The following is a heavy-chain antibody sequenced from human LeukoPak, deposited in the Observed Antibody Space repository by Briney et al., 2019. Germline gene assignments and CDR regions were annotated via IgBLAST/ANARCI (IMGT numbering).Heavy chain of an antibody. CDR3: ARDASTRWVYYYYYYMDV. D-gene: IGHD4-23*01. Sequence: GGSLRLSCAASGFTFSSYSMNWVRQAPGKGLEWVSSITSSSSYIYYADSVKGRFTISRGNAKNSLYLQMNSLRAEDTAVYYCARDASTRWVYYYYYYMDVWGKGTTVTVSS. J-gene: IGHJ6*03. V-gene: IGHV3-21*01. CDR2: ITSSSSYI. CDR1: GFTFSSYS.